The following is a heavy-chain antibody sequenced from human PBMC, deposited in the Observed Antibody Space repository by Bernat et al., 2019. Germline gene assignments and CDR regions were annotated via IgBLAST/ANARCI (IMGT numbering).Heavy chain of an antibody. CDR3: ASSIAVAGTGYFDY. Sequence: QVQLVESGGGVVQPGRSLRLPCAASGFTFSSYGMHWVRQAPGKGLEWVAVISYDGSNKYYADSVKGRFTISRDNSKNTLYLQMNSLRAEDTAVYYCASSIAVAGTGYFDYWGQGTLVTVSS. D-gene: IGHD6-19*01. V-gene: IGHV3-30*03. CDR1: GFTFSSYG. CDR2: ISYDGSNK. J-gene: IGHJ4*02.